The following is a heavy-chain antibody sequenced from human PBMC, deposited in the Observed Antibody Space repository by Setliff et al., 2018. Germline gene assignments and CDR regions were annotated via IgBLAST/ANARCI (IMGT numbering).Heavy chain of an antibody. Sequence: GWSLRLSCAASGFNFNIFAINWVRQAPGKGLEWLAVTSYDGENNYYGDSVKGRFTISRDNSQNTVYLQMNALSGDDTALYFCARAQNIFAGNLDSWGQGTLVTVS. CDR2: TSYDGENN. J-gene: IGHJ4*02. CDR3: ARAQNIFAGNLDS. CDR1: GFNFNIFA. V-gene: IGHV3-30*03.